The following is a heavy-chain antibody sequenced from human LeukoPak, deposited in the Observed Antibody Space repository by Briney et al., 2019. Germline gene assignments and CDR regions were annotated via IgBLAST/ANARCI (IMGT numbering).Heavy chain of an antibody. CDR2: IYHSGST. J-gene: IGHJ4*02. D-gene: IGHD3-9*01. CDR1: GYSISSGYY. Sequence: SETLSLTCTVSGYSISSGYYWGWIRQPPGKGLEWIGSIYHSGSTCYNPSLKSRVTISVDTSKNQFSLKLSSVTAADTAVYYCARASRYDILTGYPPIDYWGQGTLVTVSS. V-gene: IGHV4-38-2*02. CDR3: ARASRYDILTGYPPIDY.